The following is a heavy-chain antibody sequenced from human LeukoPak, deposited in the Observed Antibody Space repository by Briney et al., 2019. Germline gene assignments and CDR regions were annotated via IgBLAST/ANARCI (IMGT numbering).Heavy chain of an antibody. CDR2: INTDGNST. CDR1: GFTFSTFW. CDR3: ARSEYSITWYGDYYYYYMDV. V-gene: IGHV3-74*01. Sequence: GGSLTLSCAASGFTFSTFWMHWVRQAPGKGLVCVSRINTDGNSTIYADSVKGRFTISRDNAKNTLYLQMNSLRAEDTAVYYYARSEYSITWYGDYYYYYMDVWGKGTTVTVSS. D-gene: IGHD6-13*01. J-gene: IGHJ6*03.